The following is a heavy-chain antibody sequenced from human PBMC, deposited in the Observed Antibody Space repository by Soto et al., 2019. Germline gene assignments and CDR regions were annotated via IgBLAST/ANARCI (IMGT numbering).Heavy chain of an antibody. CDR2: ICGSGGST. J-gene: IGHJ4*02. CDR1: GFTFSRYA. D-gene: IGHD3-10*01. Sequence: EVQLLDSGGGLVQPGGSLRLSCAASGFTFSRYAMSWVRQAPGKGLEWVSAICGSGGSTYYADSVKGRFTISRDNSKNTLYMQMNSLRAEDTAVYYCAKNNVFGSGTKDSWGPGTLVTVSS. V-gene: IGHV3-23*01. CDR3: AKNNVFGSGTKDS.